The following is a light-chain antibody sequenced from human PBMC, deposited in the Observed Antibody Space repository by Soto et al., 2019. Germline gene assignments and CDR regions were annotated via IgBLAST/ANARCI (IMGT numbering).Light chain of an antibody. J-gene: IGKJ5*01. CDR2: AAS. Sequence: MQMSQSPCSPSGTLGDRASITGRVSQGLSSYLAWYQQKPGKAPKLLIYAASTLQSGVTSRFSGSGHGTDFTLPIPSLPPEHFATYSCNQLNSYPPIPFGQGTRL. CDR1: QGLSSY. V-gene: IGKV1-9*01. CDR3: NQLNSYPPIP.